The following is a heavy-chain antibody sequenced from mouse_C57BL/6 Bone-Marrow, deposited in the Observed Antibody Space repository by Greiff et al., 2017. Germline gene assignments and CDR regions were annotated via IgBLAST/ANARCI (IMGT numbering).Heavy chain of an antibody. V-gene: IGHV1-62-2*01. Sequence: QVQLKESGAELVKPGASVKLSCKASGYTFTEYTIHWVKQRSGQGLEWIGRFYPGSGSIKYNEKFKNKATLTADKSSSTVYMELSRLTSEDSAVYFCARHEEESSKGDYAMDYWGQGTSVTVSA. J-gene: IGHJ4*01. CDR1: GYTFTEYT. CDR3: ARHEEESSKGDYAMDY. D-gene: IGHD1-1*01. CDR2: FYPGSGSI.